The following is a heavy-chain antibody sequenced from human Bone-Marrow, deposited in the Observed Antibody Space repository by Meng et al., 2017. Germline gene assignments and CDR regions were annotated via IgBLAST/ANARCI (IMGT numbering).Heavy chain of an antibody. J-gene: IGHJ4*02. V-gene: IGHV3-9*01. D-gene: IGHD4-17*01. CDR3: VKDATGGDYNFDF. Sequence: SLKISCVVSGFTFRDYEMNWIRQGPGKGLEWVSGLSWRGDSIGYADSVKGRFTISRDNAKNLVYLQMSSLRSEDTALYYCVKDATGGDYNFDFWGQGTQVTVSS. CDR1: GFTFRDYE. CDR2: LSWRGDSI.